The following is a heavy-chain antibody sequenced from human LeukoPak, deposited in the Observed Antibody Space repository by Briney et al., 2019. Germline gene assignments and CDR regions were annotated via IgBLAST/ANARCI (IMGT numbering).Heavy chain of an antibody. CDR3: AKDASMDV. CDR2: ISYYRTNI. D-gene: IGHD3-16*01. CDR1: GFTLSSYG. J-gene: IGHJ6*03. V-gene: IGHV3-30*18. Sequence: GRSLRLSCSASGFTLSSYGMHWVRQAPGKGLEWVAVISYYRTNIYYADSVKGRFTISRDNSKNTLYLQMNSLRAEDTAVYYCAKDASMDVWGKGTTVTVSS.